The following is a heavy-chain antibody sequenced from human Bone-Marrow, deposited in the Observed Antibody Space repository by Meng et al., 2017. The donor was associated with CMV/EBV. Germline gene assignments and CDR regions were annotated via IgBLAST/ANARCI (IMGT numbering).Heavy chain of an antibody. J-gene: IGHJ4*02. CDR2: FDPEDGEI. V-gene: IGHV1-24*01. CDR1: GYTFTALS. Sequence: ASVKVSCKVAGYTFTALSRHWVRQAPGKGLEWMGGFDPEDGEIMYAQKFQGRVTMTEDTSTDTDYMELSSLTSEDTAVYYCARVRQIVVVPEYYFDYWGQGTLVTVSS. CDR3: ARVRQIVVVPEYYFDY. D-gene: IGHD2-2*01.